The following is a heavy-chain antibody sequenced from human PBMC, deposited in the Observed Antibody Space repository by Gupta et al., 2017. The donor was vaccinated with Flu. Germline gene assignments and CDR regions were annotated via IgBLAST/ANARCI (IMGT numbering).Heavy chain of an antibody. Sequence: QVQVQESGPGLERHSETLSLTCTVSGGSISRTSWSWIRQPPGKGLEWIGYIYYSGSAYHNPPLKSLVTISVDTSKNQFSLKLSSVTAADTSVYYCARGRSELEMGAFDIWGQGTKVTVSS. CDR1: GGSISRTS. CDR2: IYYSGSA. J-gene: IGHJ3*02. D-gene: IGHD3-10*01. CDR3: ARGRSELEMGAFDI. V-gene: IGHV4-59*01.